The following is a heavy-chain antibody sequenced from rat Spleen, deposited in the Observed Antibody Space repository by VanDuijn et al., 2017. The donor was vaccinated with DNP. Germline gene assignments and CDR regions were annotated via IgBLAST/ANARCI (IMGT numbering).Heavy chain of an antibody. J-gene: IGHJ2*01. CDR1: GFNFNDYW. CDR3: ARGDGLLDY. Sequence: EVQLVESGGGLVQPGRSLKLSCAASGFNFNDYWMGWVRQAPGKGLEWIGQINKDSSTITYIPSLKDKFTISRDNAQNTLYLQMSKLGSEDTAIYYCARGDGLLDYWGQGVMVTVSS. V-gene: IGHV4-2*01. D-gene: IGHD1-6*01. CDR2: INKDSSTI.